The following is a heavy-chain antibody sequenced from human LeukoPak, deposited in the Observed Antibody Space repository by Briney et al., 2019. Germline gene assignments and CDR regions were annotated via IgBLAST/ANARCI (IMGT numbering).Heavy chain of an antibody. CDR3: ARDGPVYYDFWSGYRARGMDV. D-gene: IGHD3-3*01. J-gene: IGHJ6*02. V-gene: IGHV1-2*06. CDR2: INPNSGGT. CDR1: GYTFTDYY. Sequence: ASVKVSCKASGYTFTDYYIHWVRQAPGQGLEWMGRINPNSGGTYYAQKFQGRVTMTRDTSISTAYMELSSLRSEDTAVYYCARDGPVYYDFWSGYRARGMDVWGQGTTVTVSS.